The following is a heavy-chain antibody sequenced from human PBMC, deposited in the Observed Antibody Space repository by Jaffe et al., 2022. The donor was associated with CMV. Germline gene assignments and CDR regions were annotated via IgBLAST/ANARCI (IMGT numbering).Heavy chain of an antibody. V-gene: IGHV1-2*02. CDR3: ARDFQYGTIFGVVTPSPVMDV. Sequence: QVQLVQSGAEVKKPGASVKVSCKASGYTFTGYYMHWVRQAPGQGLEWMGWINPNSGGTNYAQKFQGRVTMTRDTSISTAYMELSRLRSDDTAVYYCARDFQYGTIFGVVTPSPVMDVWGQGTTVTVSS. J-gene: IGHJ6*02. CDR1: GYTFTGYY. CDR2: INPNSGGT. D-gene: IGHD3-3*01.